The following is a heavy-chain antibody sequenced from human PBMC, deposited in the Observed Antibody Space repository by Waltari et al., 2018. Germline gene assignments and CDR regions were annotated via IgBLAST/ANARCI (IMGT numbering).Heavy chain of an antibody. CDR2: INPDRGDT. J-gene: IGHJ4*02. Sequence: QIRLVQSGAEVKRPGASVKVSCKGIEYTFTAYYLHWVRRAHGQGLEWLGWINPDRGDTIDGQNFQGRVTMTRDMSISTAYMELTRLRSDDTAIYYCARGGRFREFNYLDYWGQGSPVTVSS. CDR3: ARGGRFREFNYLDY. CDR1: EYTFTAYY. V-gene: IGHV1-2*02. D-gene: IGHD3-10*01.